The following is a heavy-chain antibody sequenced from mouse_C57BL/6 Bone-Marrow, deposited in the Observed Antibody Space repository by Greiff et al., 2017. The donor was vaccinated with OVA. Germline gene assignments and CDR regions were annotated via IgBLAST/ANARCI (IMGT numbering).Heavy chain of an antibody. CDR3: ARGGWLLLFDY. CDR2: ISYDGSN. V-gene: IGHV3-6*01. Sequence: EVKLQESGPGLVKPSQSLSLTCSVTGYSITSGYYWNWIRQFPGNKLGWMGYISYDGSNHSNPSLKNRISITRDTSKNQYFLKLNSVTTEDTATDYCARGGWLLLFDYWGQGTTLTVSA. J-gene: IGHJ2*01. D-gene: IGHD2-3*01. CDR1: GYSITSGYY.